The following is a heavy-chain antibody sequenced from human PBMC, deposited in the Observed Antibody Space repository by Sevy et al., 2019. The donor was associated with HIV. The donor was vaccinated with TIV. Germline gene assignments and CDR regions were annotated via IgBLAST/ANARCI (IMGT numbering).Heavy chain of an antibody. Sequence: GGSLRLSCAASGFTFSSYSMTWVRQAPGKGLEWVSYISSSSSTIYYAHSVEGRFTISKDKAKNSLYLQMNSLRDEDTAVYYCARGGYYDSIGYYDFDYWGQGTLVTVSS. CDR3: ARGGYYDSIGYYDFDY. D-gene: IGHD3-22*01. CDR1: GFTFSSYS. J-gene: IGHJ4*02. CDR2: ISSSSSTI. V-gene: IGHV3-48*02.